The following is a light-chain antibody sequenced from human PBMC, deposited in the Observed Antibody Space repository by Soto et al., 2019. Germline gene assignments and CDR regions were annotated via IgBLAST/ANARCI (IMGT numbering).Light chain of an antibody. J-gene: IGKJ4*01. CDR1: QSINNN. V-gene: IGKV3-15*01. CDR2: GTS. CDR3: QQYNNWPLT. Sequence: EIVMTQSPATLSVSPGERATLSCRASQSINNNLAWYQQKPGQGPRLLIYGTSTRATGIPASFSGSGSGTGSTLTISSLQSEDVAIYYCQQYNNWPLTFGGGTKVEIK.